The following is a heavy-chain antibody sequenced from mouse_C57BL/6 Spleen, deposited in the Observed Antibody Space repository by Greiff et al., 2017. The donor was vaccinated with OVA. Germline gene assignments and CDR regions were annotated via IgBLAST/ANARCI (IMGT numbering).Heavy chain of an antibody. CDR3: ARQDSSGYVLAY. V-gene: IGHV2-2*01. Sequence: VQLQQSGPGLVQPSQSLSITCTVSGFSLTSYGVHWVRQSPGKGLEWLGVIWSGGSTDYNAAIISRLSISKDNSKSQVFFKMNSLQADDTAIYYCARQDSSGYVLAYWGQGTLVTVSA. CDR1: GFSLTSYG. J-gene: IGHJ3*01. CDR2: IWSGGST. D-gene: IGHD3-2*02.